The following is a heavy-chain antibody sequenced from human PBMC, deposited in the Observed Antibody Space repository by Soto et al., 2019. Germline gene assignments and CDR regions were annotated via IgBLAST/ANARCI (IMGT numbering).Heavy chain of an antibody. D-gene: IGHD2-15*01. CDR3: ARVYCSGGSCYEFDY. CDR1: GYTFTSYG. V-gene: IGHV1-18*01. CDR2: ISAYNGNT. J-gene: IGHJ4*02. Sequence: ASVKVSCKASGYTFTSYGISWVRQAPGQGLEWMGWISAYNGNTNYAQKLQGRVTMTTDTSTSTAYMELRSLRSDDTAVYYCARVYCSGGSCYEFDYWGQGTLVTVSS.